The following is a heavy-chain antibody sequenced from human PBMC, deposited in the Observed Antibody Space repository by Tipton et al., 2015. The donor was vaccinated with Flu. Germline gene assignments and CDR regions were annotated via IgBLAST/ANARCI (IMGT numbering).Heavy chain of an antibody. CDR3: TRDGPHCSGSSCYLSAYHYYHYSLDV. CDR2: IYRGGNT. Sequence: AVSGFTVSTNHMTWVRQAPGKRPECVAVIYRGGNTYYADSVKGRFTISRDNSKDTLYLQMSNLRGEDTAVYYCTRDGPHCSGSSCYLSAYHYYHYSLDVWGQGTTVTVSS. J-gene: IGHJ6*02. D-gene: IGHD2-2*01. CDR1: GFTVSTNH. V-gene: IGHV3-53*01.